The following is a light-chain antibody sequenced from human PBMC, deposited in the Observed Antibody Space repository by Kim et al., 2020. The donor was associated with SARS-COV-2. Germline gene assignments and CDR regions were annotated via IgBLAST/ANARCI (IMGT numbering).Light chain of an antibody. CDR2: AAS. CDR3: QKYNGAPWT. V-gene: IGKV1-27*01. J-gene: IGKJ1*01. Sequence: ASVGDRVTITCRASQGINNDLAWYQQKPGKVPKVLIYAASALQSGVPSRFRGSGSGTDFTLTISSLQPEDVGTYYCQKYNGAPWTFGQGTKVEIK. CDR1: QGINND.